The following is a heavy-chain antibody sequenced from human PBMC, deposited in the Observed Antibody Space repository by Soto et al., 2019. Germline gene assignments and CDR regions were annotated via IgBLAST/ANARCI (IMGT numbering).Heavy chain of an antibody. CDR1: GFSLSTSGVG. CDR2: IYWDDDK. Sequence: SGPTLVNPTQTLTLTCTFSGFSLSTSGVGVGWIRQPPGKALEWLALIYWDDDKRYSPSLKSRLTVTKDTSKNQVVLTMTNMDLLDTGTYYCAHRGGAHEPFDYWGQGTLVTVSS. CDR3: AHRGGAHEPFDY. D-gene: IGHD3-16*01. V-gene: IGHV2-5*02. J-gene: IGHJ4*02.